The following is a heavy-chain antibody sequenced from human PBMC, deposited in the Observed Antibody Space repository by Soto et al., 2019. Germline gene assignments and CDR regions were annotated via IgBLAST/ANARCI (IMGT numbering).Heavy chain of an antibody. J-gene: IGHJ5*02. Sequence: SVQVSCMASGGTFSSYAISWVRQAPGQGLEWMGGVIPIFGTANYAQKFQGRVTITADESTSTAYMELSSLRSEDTAVYYCARRRGVTGTYTGTWFDPWGQGTLVTVSS. D-gene: IGHD1-7*01. CDR2: VIPIFGTA. CDR1: GGTFSSYA. V-gene: IGHV1-69*13. CDR3: ARRRGVTGTYTGTWFDP.